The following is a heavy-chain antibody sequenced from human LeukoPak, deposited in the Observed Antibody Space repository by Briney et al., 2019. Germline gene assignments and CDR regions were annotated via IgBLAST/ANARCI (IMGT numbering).Heavy chain of an antibody. V-gene: IGHV4-34*01. D-gene: IGHD1-26*01. CDR2: INHSGST. J-gene: IGHJ4*02. Sequence: PSETLSLTCAVYGGSFSGYYWSWIRQPPGKGLEWIGEINHSGSTNYNPSLKSRVTISVDTSKNQFSLKLSSVTAADTAVYYCASSQWELEARGNSFDYWGQGTLVTVSS. CDR3: ASSQWELEARGNSFDY. CDR1: GGSFSGYY.